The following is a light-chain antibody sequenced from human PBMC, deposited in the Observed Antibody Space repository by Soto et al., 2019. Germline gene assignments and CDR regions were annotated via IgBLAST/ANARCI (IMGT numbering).Light chain of an antibody. J-gene: IGLJ2*01. CDR1: SRDVGGHDY. Sequence: QSALTQPPSASGSPGQSVTISCTGTSRDVGGHDYVSWYQQHPGKAPKLMIYELNKRPSGVPDRFSGSKSGDTASLTVSGLQSEDEAHYYCSSYVTGNSLIFGGGTKLT. V-gene: IGLV2-8*01. CDR2: ELN. CDR3: SSYVTGNSLI.